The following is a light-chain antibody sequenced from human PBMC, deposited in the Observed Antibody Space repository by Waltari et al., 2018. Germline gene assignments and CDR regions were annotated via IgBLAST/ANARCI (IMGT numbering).Light chain of an antibody. J-gene: IGLJ1*01. Sequence: QSALTQPASLSGSPGQSITIPCTGTSSDVGSYNLVPWYQQHPGKAPKLMIYEGSKRPSGVSNRFSGSKSGNTASLTISGLQAEDEADYYCCSYAGSSTPYVFGTGTKVTVL. CDR2: EGS. CDR3: CSYAGSSTPYV. V-gene: IGLV2-23*01. CDR1: SSDVGSYNL.